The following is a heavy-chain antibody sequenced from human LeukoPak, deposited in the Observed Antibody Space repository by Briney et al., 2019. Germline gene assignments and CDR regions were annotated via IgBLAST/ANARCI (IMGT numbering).Heavy chain of an antibody. J-gene: IGHJ3*02. CDR1: GFSLSTSGVG. D-gene: IGHD3-3*01. V-gene: IGHV2-5*02. Sequence: ESGPTLVKPTQTLTLTCTFSGFSLSTSGVGVGSIRQPPGKALEWLAIIYWDDDKRYSPSLKSRLTITKDTSKNQVVLTMTNMDPVDTATYYCAHSRRTIFGVVTPSDAFDIWGQGTMVTVSS. CDR3: AHSRRTIFGVVTPSDAFDI. CDR2: IYWDDDK.